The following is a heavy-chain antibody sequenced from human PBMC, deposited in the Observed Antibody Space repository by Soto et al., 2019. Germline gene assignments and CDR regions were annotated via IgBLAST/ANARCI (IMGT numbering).Heavy chain of an antibody. CDR1: GFTFTSFW. Sequence: GESLKISCKGFGFTFTSFWIAWVRQMPGKGLEWMGIIYPGDSDTRYSPSFQGQVTISADKSISIAYLQWSSLKASDTAVYYCARVGDSSGYLLYYFDYWGQGTLVTVSS. D-gene: IGHD3-22*01. CDR2: IYPGDSDT. J-gene: IGHJ4*02. CDR3: ARVGDSSGYLLYYFDY. V-gene: IGHV5-51*01.